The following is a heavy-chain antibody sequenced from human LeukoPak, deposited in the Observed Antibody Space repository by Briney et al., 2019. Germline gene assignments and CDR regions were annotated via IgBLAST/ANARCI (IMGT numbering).Heavy chain of an antibody. Sequence: ASVKVSCTASGYTFTSYGISWVRQAPGLGLEWMGWISAYSGNTNYAQKFQGRVTMTTDTSTSTAYMELRSLRSDDTAVYYCAREYYDSSGYYPWGQGTLVTVSS. J-gene: IGHJ5*02. D-gene: IGHD3-22*01. CDR3: AREYYDSSGYYP. V-gene: IGHV1-18*01. CDR1: GYTFTSYG. CDR2: ISAYSGNT.